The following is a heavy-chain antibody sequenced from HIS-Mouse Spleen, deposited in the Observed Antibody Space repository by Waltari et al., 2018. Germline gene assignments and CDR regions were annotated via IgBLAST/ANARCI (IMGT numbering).Heavy chain of an antibody. CDR2: IYYSGST. D-gene: IGHD6-13*01. CDR1: GGSISSSSYY. V-gene: IGHV4-39*07. CDR3: AREIPYSSSWYDWYFDL. Sequence: QLQLQESGPVLVKPSETLSLTCTVSGGSISSSSYYWGWIRRPPGKGLEWIGGIYYSGSTDYNPSLKSRVTISVDTSKNQFSLKLSAVTAADTAVYYCAREIPYSSSWYDWYFDLWGRGTLVTVSS. J-gene: IGHJ2*01.